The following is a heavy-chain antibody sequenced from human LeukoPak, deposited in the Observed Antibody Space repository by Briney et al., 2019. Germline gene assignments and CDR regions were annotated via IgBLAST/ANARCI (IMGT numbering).Heavy chain of an antibody. Sequence: SETLSLTGTVSGGSISGYYWSWIRQPPGKGLEWIGYTYYSGSTKYNPSLKSRVTISEDTSTSQFSLKLTSVTAADTAVYYCARHTVTTPWHLDLWGRGTLVTVSS. J-gene: IGHJ2*01. CDR2: TYYSGST. CDR3: ARHTVTTPWHLDL. V-gene: IGHV4-59*08. CDR1: GGSISGYY. D-gene: IGHD4-17*01.